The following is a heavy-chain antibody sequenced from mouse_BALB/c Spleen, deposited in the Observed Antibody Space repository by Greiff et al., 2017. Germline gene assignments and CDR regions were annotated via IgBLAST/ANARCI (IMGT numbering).Heavy chain of an antibody. CDR3: ARPLTGTTPFAY. J-gene: IGHJ3*01. V-gene: IGHV5-6*02. D-gene: IGHD4-1*01. Sequence: EVKLVESGGDLVKPGGSLKLSCAASGFTFSSYGMSWVRQTPDKRLEWVATISSGGSYTYYPDSVKGRFTISRDNAKNTLYLQMSSLKSEDTAMYYCARPLTGTTPFAYWGQGTLVTVSA. CDR1: GFTFSSYG. CDR2: ISSGGSYT.